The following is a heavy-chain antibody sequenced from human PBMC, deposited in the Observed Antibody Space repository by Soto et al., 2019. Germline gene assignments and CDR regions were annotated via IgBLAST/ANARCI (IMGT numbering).Heavy chain of an antibody. CDR1: GYTFTGYY. CDR3: ARGGYYDSSGSRNYHYYGMNV. J-gene: IGHJ6*02. D-gene: IGHD3-22*01. CDR2: INPNSGGT. Sequence: GASVKVSCKASGYTFTGYYMHWVRQAPGQGLEWMGWINPNSGGTNYAQKFQGWVTMTRDTSISTAYMELRSLRSDDTAIYFCARGGYYDSSGSRNYHYYGMNVWGQGTTVTVSS. V-gene: IGHV1-2*04.